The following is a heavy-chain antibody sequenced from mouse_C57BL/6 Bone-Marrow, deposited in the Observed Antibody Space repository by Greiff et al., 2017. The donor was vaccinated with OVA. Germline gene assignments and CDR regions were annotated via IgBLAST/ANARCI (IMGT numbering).Heavy chain of an antibody. CDR1: GFSLTSYG. D-gene: IGHD2-3*01. V-gene: IGHV2-6*01. J-gene: IGHJ3*01. CDR2: IWGVGST. CDR3: ASEGDGYWFAY. Sequence: VKLMESGPGLVAPSQSLSITCTVSGFSLTSYGVDWVRQSPGKGLEWLGVIWGVGSTNYNSALKSRLSISKDNSKSQVFLKMISLQTDDTAMYYCASEGDGYWFAYWGQGTLVTVSA.